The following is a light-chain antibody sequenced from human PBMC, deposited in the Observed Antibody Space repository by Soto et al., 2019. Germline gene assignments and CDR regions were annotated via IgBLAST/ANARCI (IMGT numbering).Light chain of an antibody. CDR2: DXS. Sequence: LLPQFLATLFLSPGERATVPXRACASFRVYLAWYQQQPGXAPRXXXYDXSTRATGIPARFSGSGSGTDFTLTITSLEPDDFAVYSCQQRSDGPITFGQGTRLEIK. CDR3: QQRSDGPIT. V-gene: IGKV3-11*01. CDR1: ASFRVY. J-gene: IGKJ5*01.